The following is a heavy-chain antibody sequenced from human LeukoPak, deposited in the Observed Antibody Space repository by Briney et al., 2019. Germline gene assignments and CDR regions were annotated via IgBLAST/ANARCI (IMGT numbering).Heavy chain of an antibody. Sequence: PGGSLRLSCATSGFTFSRYLMTWVRQAPGKGVECVATIKEDGSEGYYVDSVKGRFTISRDNAKNSVFLQMNNLRVEDTAMYYCARDSGGNDYWGQGLLVTVSS. CDR1: GFTFSRYL. V-gene: IGHV3-7*01. CDR3: ARDSGGNDY. CDR2: IKEDGSEG. J-gene: IGHJ4*02. D-gene: IGHD3-16*01.